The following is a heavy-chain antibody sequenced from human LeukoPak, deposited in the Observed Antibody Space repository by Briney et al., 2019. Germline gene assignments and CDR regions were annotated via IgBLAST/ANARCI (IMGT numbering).Heavy chain of an antibody. CDR2: IYHSGST. Sequence: SETLSLTCTVSGYSISSGYYWGWVRQPPGKGLEWIGSIYHSGSTYYNPSLKSRVTISVDTSKNQFSLKLSSVTAADTAVYYCARRVGVALDYWGQGTLVTVSS. CDR3: ARRVGVALDY. V-gene: IGHV4-38-2*02. J-gene: IGHJ4*02. CDR1: GYSISSGYY. D-gene: IGHD2-21*01.